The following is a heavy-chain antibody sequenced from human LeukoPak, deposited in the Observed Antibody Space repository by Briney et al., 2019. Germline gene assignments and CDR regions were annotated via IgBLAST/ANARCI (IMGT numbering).Heavy chain of an antibody. CDR3: ARAEVTSREVDAFDI. D-gene: IGHD2-21*02. CDR1: GGSISSYY. CDR2: IYYSGST. J-gene: IGHJ3*02. Sequence: SETLSLTCTVSGGSISSYYWSWIRQPPGKGLEWIGYIYYSGSTNYNPSLKSRVTISVDTSKNQFSLKLSSVTAADTAVYYCARAEVTSREVDAFDIWGQGTMVTVSS. V-gene: IGHV4-59*08.